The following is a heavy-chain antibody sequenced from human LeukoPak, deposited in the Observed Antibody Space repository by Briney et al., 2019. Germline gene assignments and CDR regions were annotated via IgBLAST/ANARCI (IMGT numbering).Heavy chain of an antibody. J-gene: IGHJ4*02. CDR3: TREVAGTGGFDY. V-gene: IGHV6-1*01. CDR2: TYHRSTWYD. D-gene: IGHD6-13*01. CDR1: GDSFSSNNAA. Sequence: SQTLSLTCAISGDSFSSNNAAWNWIRQSPSRGLEWLGRTYHRSTWYDDYVVSVRSRLTITPDISKNQVSLQLNSVTPEDTAVYYCTREVAGTGGFDYWGQGITVTVSS.